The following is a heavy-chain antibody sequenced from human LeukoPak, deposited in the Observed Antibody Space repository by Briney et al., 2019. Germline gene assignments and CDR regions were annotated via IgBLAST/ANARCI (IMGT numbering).Heavy chain of an antibody. J-gene: IGHJ4*02. V-gene: IGHV3-43D*03. Sequence: GGSLRLSGAPSGFTFDDYAMHWVRQPPGKGREWVSLISWDGGSTYYADSVKGRFTISRDNSKNSLYLQMNSLRAEDTALYYCAKSSQRWLQFYYFDYWGQGTLVTVSS. CDR2: ISWDGGST. CDR3: AKSSQRWLQFYYFDY. CDR1: GFTFDDYA. D-gene: IGHD5-24*01.